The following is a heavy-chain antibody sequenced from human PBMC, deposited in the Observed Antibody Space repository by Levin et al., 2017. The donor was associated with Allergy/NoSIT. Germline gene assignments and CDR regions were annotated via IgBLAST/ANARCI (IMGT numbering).Heavy chain of an antibody. CDR2: INYSGNT. V-gene: IGHV4-39*01. J-gene: IGHJ4*02. Sequence: SETLSLTCTVSGGSIGTNSFYWGWIRQPPGTGLEWIGSINYSGNTYYNPSLKSRVTIFIDTSNNQFSLKLNSVTAADTAVYYCARINIVVLPSANFDYWGQGALVTVSS. CDR3: ARINIVVLPSANFDY. D-gene: IGHD2-2*01. CDR1: GGSIGTNSFY.